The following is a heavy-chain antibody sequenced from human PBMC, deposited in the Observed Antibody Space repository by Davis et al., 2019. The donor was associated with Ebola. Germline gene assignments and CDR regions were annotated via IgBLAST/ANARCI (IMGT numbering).Heavy chain of an antibody. CDR2: ISSSSSYI. Sequence: GESLKISCAASGFTFSSYSMNWVRQAPGKGLEWVSSISSSSSYIYYADSVKGRFTISRDNAKNSLYLQMNSLRAEDTAVYYCARDGGAGDGYNLDYWGQGTLVTVSS. V-gene: IGHV3-21*01. CDR3: ARDGGAGDGYNLDY. J-gene: IGHJ4*02. CDR1: GFTFSSYS. D-gene: IGHD5-24*01.